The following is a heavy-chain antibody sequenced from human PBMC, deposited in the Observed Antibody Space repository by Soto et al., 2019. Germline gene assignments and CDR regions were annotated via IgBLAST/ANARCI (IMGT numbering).Heavy chain of an antibody. CDR3: ARGSGDHLTLWFGESTTLDY. CDR1: GFTFSSYS. CDR2: ISSSSSTI. J-gene: IGHJ4*02. D-gene: IGHD3-10*01. Sequence: GGSLRLSCAASGFTFSSYSMNWVRQAPGKGLEWVSYISSSSSTIYYADSVKGRFTISRDNAKNSLYLQMNSLRDEDTAVYYCARGSGDHLTLWFGESTTLDYWGQGTLVTVSS. V-gene: IGHV3-48*02.